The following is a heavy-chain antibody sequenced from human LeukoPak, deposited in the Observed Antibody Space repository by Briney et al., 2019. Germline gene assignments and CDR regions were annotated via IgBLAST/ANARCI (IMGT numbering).Heavy chain of an antibody. D-gene: IGHD3-10*01. CDR1: GGSISSYY. V-gene: IGHV4-59*01. CDR3: AREGGSGSYGIDY. Sequence: PSETLSPTCTVSGGSISSYYWSWIRQPPGKGLEWIGYIYYSGSTNYNPSLKSRVTISVDTSKNQFSLKLSSVTAADTAVYYCAREGGSGSYGIDYWGQGTLVTVSS. CDR2: IYYSGST. J-gene: IGHJ4*02.